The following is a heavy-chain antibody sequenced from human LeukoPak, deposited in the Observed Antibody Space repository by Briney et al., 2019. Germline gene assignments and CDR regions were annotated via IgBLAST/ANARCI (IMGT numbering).Heavy chain of an antibody. Sequence: GGSLRLSCAASGFTFSTYYMTWVRQAPGKGLEWVSVIYSGGSTYYADSVKGRFTISRDNSKNTLYLQMNSLRAEDTAVYYCARGSSSGWSNWFDPWGQGTLVTVSS. D-gene: IGHD6-19*01. J-gene: IGHJ5*02. V-gene: IGHV3-66*01. CDR1: GFTFSTYY. CDR2: IYSGGST. CDR3: ARGSSSGWSNWFDP.